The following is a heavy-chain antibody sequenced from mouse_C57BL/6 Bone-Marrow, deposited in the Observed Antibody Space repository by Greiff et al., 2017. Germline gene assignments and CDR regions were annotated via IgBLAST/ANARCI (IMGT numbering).Heavy chain of an antibody. CDR2: ISNGGGST. CDR1: GFTFSDYY. Sequence: EVKLMESGGGLVQPGGSLKLSCAASGFTFSDYYMYWVRQTPEKRLEWVAYISNGGGSTYYPDTVKGRFTIFRDNAKNTLYLQMSRLKSEDTAMYYCALGGLAYWGQGTLVTVSA. D-gene: IGHD3-3*01. J-gene: IGHJ3*01. V-gene: IGHV5-12*01. CDR3: ALGGLAY.